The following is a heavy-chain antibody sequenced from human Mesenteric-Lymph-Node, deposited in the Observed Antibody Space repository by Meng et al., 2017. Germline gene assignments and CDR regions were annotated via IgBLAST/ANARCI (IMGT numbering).Heavy chain of an antibody. V-gene: IGHV3-74*01. D-gene: IGHD1-26*01. CDR2: INGDGSKT. J-gene: IGHJ4*02. Sequence: GESLKISCAGSGFMFSDYWVHWVRQAPGKGPVWVSRINGDGSKTKYADSVKGRFTISRDNFKNMMFLQMNSLRAEDTAVYYCVNLYSGSRHFDYWGQGTQVTVSS. CDR1: GFMFSDYW. CDR3: VNLYSGSRHFDY.